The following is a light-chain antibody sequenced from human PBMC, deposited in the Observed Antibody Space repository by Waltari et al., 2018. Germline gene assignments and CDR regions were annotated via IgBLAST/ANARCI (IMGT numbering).Light chain of an antibody. V-gene: IGKV3-11*01. Sequence: EIVLSQSPATLSLSPGERATLFCRASQSVGSSIAWYQVKPGQAPRLLIHNTYNWAPGIPPRFSGSGSGTDFSLTISSLEPEDFAVYYCQQSSDWPTFGGGTKVEIK. CDR3: QQSSDWPT. CDR2: NTY. CDR1: QSVGSS. J-gene: IGKJ4*01.